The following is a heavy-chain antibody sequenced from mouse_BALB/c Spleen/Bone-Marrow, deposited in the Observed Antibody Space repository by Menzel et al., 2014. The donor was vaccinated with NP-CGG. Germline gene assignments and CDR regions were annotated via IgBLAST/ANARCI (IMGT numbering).Heavy chain of an antibody. CDR2: IYPEDGDT. CDR1: GYTFSYSW. CDR3: ARNPHYYAMDY. V-gene: IGHV1-82*01. Sequence: GPELVKPGASVKISCKTSGYTFSYSWMNWVRQRPGQGLEWIGRIYPEDGDTNYNGRFKGKATLTADKSSNTTYMQLSSLTSVDSAVYFCARNPHYYAMDYWGQGTSVTVSS. J-gene: IGHJ4*01.